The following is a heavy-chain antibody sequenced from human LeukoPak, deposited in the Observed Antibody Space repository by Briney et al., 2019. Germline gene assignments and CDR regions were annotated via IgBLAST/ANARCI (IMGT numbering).Heavy chain of an antibody. Sequence: SVKVSCKASGGTFSSYAINWVRQAPGQGLEWMGGIIPIFGTANYAQKFQGRVTITTDESTSTAYMELSSLRSEDTAVYYCARDAYDSSGYYPYYFDYWGQGTLVTVSS. V-gene: IGHV1-69*05. D-gene: IGHD3-22*01. CDR1: GGTFSSYA. CDR2: IIPIFGTA. CDR3: ARDAYDSSGYYPYYFDY. J-gene: IGHJ4*02.